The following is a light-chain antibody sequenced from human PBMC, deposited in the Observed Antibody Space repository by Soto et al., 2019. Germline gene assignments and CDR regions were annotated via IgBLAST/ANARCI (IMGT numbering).Light chain of an antibody. CDR1: SRDVGNYNL. CDR2: EVI. Sequence: QSALTQPASVSGSPGKSITISSPGTSRDVGNYNLVSWYQQVPGKVPKLIIYEVIQRPSGVSNRFSGSKSGNTASLTISGLQPEDEGDYYCCSYAGSTALFGGGTKVTVL. CDR3: CSYAGSTAL. J-gene: IGLJ2*01. V-gene: IGLV2-23*02.